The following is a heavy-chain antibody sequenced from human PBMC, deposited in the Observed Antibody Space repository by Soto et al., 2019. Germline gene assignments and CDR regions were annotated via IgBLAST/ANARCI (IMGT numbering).Heavy chain of an antibody. CDR2: IYHSGST. J-gene: IGHJ3*02. V-gene: IGHV4-4*02. CDR1: GGSISSSNW. D-gene: IGHD2-2*01. Sequence: QVQLQESGPGLVKPSGTLSLTCAVSGGSISSSNWWSWVRQPPGKGLEWIGEIYHSGSTNYNPSLESRVTISVDKSKSQFSLKLSSVTAADTAVYYCARADCISTSCYVDAFDIWGQGTMVTVSS. CDR3: ARADCISTSCYVDAFDI.